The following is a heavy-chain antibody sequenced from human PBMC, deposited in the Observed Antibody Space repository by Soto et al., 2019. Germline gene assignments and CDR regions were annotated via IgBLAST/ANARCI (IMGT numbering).Heavy chain of an antibody. CDR3: ARGHRAFEY. CDR2: INHSGST. J-gene: IGHJ4*02. Sequence: SETLSLTCAVYGGSFSGYDLSWIRQPPGKGLEWIGEINHSGSTNYNPSLKSRGTISVDTSKNQFSLKLSSVTAADTAVYYCARGHRAFEYWGQGTLVSVSS. V-gene: IGHV4-34*01. CDR1: GGSFSGYD.